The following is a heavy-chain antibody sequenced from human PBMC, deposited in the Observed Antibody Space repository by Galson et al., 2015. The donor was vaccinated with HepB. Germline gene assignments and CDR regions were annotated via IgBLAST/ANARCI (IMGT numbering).Heavy chain of an antibody. Sequence: SVKVSCKASGYTFTSYAMHWVRQAPGQRLEWMGWINAGNGNTKYSQKFQGRVTITRDTSASTAYMELSSLRSEDTAVYYCARDGYQLLTFDYWGQGTLVTVSS. CDR1: GYTFTSYA. CDR3: ARDGYQLLTFDY. V-gene: IGHV1-3*01. CDR2: INAGNGNT. D-gene: IGHD2-2*01. J-gene: IGHJ4*02.